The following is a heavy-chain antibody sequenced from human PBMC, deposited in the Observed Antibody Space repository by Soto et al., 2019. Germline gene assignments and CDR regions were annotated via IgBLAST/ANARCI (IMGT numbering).Heavy chain of an antibody. CDR3: AKAASTISPDY. V-gene: IGHV3-23*01. D-gene: IGHD5-12*01. Sequence: EVQLLESGGGLVQPWGSLRLSCAASGFTFTDYAMTWVRQAPGKGLEWVSSISGSASSTFYAGSVKGRFTISRDNSRNTVSLQMSSLRAEDSAVYYLAKAASTISPDYWGQGTLVTVSS. J-gene: IGHJ4*02. CDR2: ISGSASST. CDR1: GFTFTDYA.